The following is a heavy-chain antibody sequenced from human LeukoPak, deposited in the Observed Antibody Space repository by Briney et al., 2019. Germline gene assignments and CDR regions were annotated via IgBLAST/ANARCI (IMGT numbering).Heavy chain of an antibody. CDR2: IYSGGST. CDR3: ARDGRFCSSTSCYAYYYYGMDV. Sequence: GGSLRLSCAASGFTVSSNYMSWVRQAPGKGLEWVSVIYSGGSTYYADSVKGRFTISRDNSKNTLYLQMNSLRAEDTAVYYCARDGRFCSSTSCYAYYYYGMDVWGKGTTVTVSS. J-gene: IGHJ6*04. D-gene: IGHD2-2*01. CDR1: GFTVSSNY. V-gene: IGHV3-53*01.